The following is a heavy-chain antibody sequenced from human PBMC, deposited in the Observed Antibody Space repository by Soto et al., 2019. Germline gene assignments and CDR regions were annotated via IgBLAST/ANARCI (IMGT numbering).Heavy chain of an antibody. D-gene: IGHD7-27*01. J-gene: IGHJ5*02. V-gene: IGHV3-11*01. CDR3: AKENWANPAS. CDR2: ISKDSGRAT. CDR1: GGSISSYY. Sequence: LSLTCTVSGGSISSYYWSWIRQPPGKGLEWISYISKDSGRATRYADSVKGRFTISRDNAKNSLFLQMNNLTVEDTAVYYCAKENWANPASWGQGTLVTVSS.